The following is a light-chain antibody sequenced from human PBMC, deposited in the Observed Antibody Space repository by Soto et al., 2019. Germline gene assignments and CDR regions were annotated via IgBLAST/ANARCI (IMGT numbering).Light chain of an antibody. CDR2: EVS. V-gene: IGLV2-8*01. CDR3: SSYAGSNNLNV. J-gene: IGLJ1*01. CDR1: SSDVGGYNY. Sequence: ALTQPPSASGSPGQSVTISCTGTSSDVGGYNYVSWYQQHPGKAPKLMIYEVSKRPSGVPDRFSGSKSGNTASLTVSGLQAEDEADYYCSSYAGSNNLNVFGTGTKVTVL.